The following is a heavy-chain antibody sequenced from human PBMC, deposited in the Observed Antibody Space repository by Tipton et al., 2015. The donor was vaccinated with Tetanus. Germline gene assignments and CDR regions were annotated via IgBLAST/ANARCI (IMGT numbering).Heavy chain of an antibody. J-gene: IGHJ4*02. Sequence: SLRLSCAASGFPFMTYWMSWARQAPGKGLEWVANIKRDGSEKHYVDSVKGRFTISRDNAGNSLYLQMISLRAEDTAVYSRARGMAEASNCGGDCCSDYWGQGTLVTVSS. CDR1: GFPFMTYW. V-gene: IGHV3-7*04. D-gene: IGHD2-21*02. CDR2: IKRDGSEK. CDR3: ARGMAEASNCGGDCCSDY.